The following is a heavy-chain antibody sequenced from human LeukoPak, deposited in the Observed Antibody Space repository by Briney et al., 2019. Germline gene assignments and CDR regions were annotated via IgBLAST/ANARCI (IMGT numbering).Heavy chain of an antibody. CDR2: IIPIFGTA. CDR1: GGTFSSYA. Sequence: SVKVSCKASGGTFSSYAISWVRHAPGQGLEWMGRIIPIFGTANYAQKFQGRVTITTDESTSTAYMELSSLRSEDTAVYYCAREGIAAAGRRTLDYWGQGTLVTVSS. J-gene: IGHJ4*02. V-gene: IGHV1-69*05. CDR3: AREGIAAAGRRTLDY. D-gene: IGHD6-13*01.